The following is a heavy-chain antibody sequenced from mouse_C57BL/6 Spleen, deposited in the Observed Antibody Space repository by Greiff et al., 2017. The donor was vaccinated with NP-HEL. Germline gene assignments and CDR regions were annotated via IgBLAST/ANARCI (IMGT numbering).Heavy chain of an antibody. D-gene: IGHD2-4*01. CDR2: IWSGVST. V-gene: IGHV2-4*01. CDR1: GFSLTSYG. CDR3: AKGGYDYGYYAMDY. Sequence: QVQLKESGPGLVQPSQSLSITCTVSGFSLTSYGVHWVRQPPGKGLEWLGVIWSGVSTDYNAAFISRLSISKDNSKSQVFFKMNSLQADDTAIYYCAKGGYDYGYYAMDYWGQGTSVTVSS. J-gene: IGHJ4*01.